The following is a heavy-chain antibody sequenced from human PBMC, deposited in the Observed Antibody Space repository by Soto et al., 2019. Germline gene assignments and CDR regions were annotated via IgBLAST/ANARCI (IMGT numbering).Heavy chain of an antibody. CDR2: IYYRGST. Sequence: SETLSLTCTVSGGSISGSSHYWGWIRQPPGKGLEWIGSIYYRGSTYYNPTLKSRVTISVDTSKNQFSLNLSSVTAADTAVYYCARRHYYDSSGYFDYWGHGTLVTVSS. CDR1: GGSISGSSHY. V-gene: IGHV4-39*01. D-gene: IGHD3-22*01. CDR3: ARRHYYDSSGYFDY. J-gene: IGHJ5*01.